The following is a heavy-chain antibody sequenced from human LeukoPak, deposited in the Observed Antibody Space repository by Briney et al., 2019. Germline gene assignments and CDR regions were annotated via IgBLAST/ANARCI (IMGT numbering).Heavy chain of an antibody. J-gene: IGHJ5*02. Sequence: SETLSLTCAGYGGSFSGYYWSWIRQPPGKGLEWIGEINHSGSTNYNPSLKSRVTISVDTSKNQFSLKLSSVTAADTAVYYCARGANVGYRFGYYGSGSYYRTSNWFDPWGQGTLVTVSS. CDR2: INHSGST. CDR1: GGSFSGYY. D-gene: IGHD3-10*01. V-gene: IGHV4-34*01. CDR3: ARGANVGYRFGYYGSGSYYRTSNWFDP.